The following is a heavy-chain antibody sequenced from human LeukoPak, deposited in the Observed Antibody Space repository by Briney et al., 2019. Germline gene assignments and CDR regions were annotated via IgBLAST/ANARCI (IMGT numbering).Heavy chain of an antibody. V-gene: IGHV4-31*03. CDR2: IYHTCSS. CDR3: ARLVASVRGVTYYFDY. J-gene: IGHJ4*02. Sequence: PSETLSLTCTVSGGSFSSGGYYWRWIRQHPGKGVEGIEHIYHTCSSYYNPTLNSRVTISVDPSKNQFSLTLKSVTAADTAVYYCARLVASVRGVTYYFDYWGQGTLVTVSS. D-gene: IGHD3-10*01. CDR1: GGSFSSGGYY.